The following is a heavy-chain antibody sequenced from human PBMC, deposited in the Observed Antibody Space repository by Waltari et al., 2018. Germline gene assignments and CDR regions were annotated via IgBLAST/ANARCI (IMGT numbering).Heavy chain of an antibody. Sequence: QVQLVQSGAEVKKPGASGASVKVSCKASGYTFTSYDINWVRQATGQGLGWVGGMNPNSGNTGYAQKFQGRVTMTRNTSRSTVYMELSSLRSGDTAVYYCARDLSGGYRGGYFDYWGQGTLVTVSS. CDR2: MNPNSGNT. CDR3: ARDLSGGYRGGYFDY. J-gene: IGHJ4*02. V-gene: IGHV1-8*01. D-gene: IGHD1-26*01. CDR1: GYTFTSYD.